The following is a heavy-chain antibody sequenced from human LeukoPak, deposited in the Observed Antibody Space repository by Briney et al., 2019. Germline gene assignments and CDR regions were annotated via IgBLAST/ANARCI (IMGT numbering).Heavy chain of an antibody. CDR3: ARVSGSYMYGNWFDP. V-gene: IGHV1-18*01. CDR1: GYTFTSYG. D-gene: IGHD1-26*01. Sequence: ASVKVSCKASGYTFTSYGIRWVRQAPGQGLEWMGWISAYNGNTNYAQKLQGRVTMTTDTSTSTAYMELRSLRSDDTAVYYCARVSGSYMYGNWFDPWGQGTLVTVSS. J-gene: IGHJ5*02. CDR2: ISAYNGNT.